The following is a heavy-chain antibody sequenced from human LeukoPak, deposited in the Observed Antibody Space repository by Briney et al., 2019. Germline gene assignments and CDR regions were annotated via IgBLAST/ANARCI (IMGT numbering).Heavy chain of an antibody. V-gene: IGHV3-21*03. Sequence: GGSLRLSCSASRFTFSSYTMNWVRQAPGKGLEWVSSIDPSSTYIYYADSVKGRFTISRDNAQNSLYLQMNSLENEDTAVYYCTLPSGTTLGVVDFWGQGTLVTVSS. CDR1: RFTFSSYT. CDR3: TLPSGTTLGVVDF. J-gene: IGHJ4*02. D-gene: IGHD1-14*01. CDR2: IDPSSTYI.